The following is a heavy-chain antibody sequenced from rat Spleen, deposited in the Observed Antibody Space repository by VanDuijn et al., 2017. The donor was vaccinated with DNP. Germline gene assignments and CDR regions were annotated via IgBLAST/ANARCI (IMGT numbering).Heavy chain of an antibody. CDR1: GFTFSNYA. V-gene: IGHV5S13*01. Sequence: EVQLVESGGGLVQPGRSLKLSCAASGFTFSNYAMAWVRQAPTKGLEWVASLSTGGDKSAYRDSVKGRFIIFRDDAKNTQYLQMDSLRSEDMATYYCARRYYGSYFDYWGQGVMVTVSS. D-gene: IGHD1-6*01. CDR3: ARRYYGSYFDY. CDR2: LSTGGDKS. J-gene: IGHJ2*01.